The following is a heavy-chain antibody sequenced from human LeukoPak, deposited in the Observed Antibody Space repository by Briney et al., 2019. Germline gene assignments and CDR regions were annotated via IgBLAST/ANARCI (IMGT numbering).Heavy chain of an antibody. J-gene: IGHJ1*01. CDR1: GAPISSTNW. D-gene: IGHD3-22*01. V-gene: IGHV4-4*02. CDR3: ASPRGDDSGGYYTWYFHH. CDR2: IYHSGST. Sequence: SETLSLTCAVSGAPISSTNWWSWVRQPPGKGLEWIGEIYHSGSTNYNPSLKSRVTISVDSSKNQFSLMLSSVTAADTAVYFCASPRGDDSGGYYTWYFHHWGQGILVTVSS.